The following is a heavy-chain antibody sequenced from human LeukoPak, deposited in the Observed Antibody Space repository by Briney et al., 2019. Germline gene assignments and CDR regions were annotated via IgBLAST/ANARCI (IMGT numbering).Heavy chain of an antibody. Sequence: GGSLRLSCAASGFTFSSYGVHWVRQAPGKALVWVAFIRYDGSNKYYADSVKGRFTISRDNSKNTLYLQMNSLRAEDTAVYYCARDSSGWLLWFGGHMDVWGKGTTVTVS. CDR2: IRYDGSNK. CDR1: GFTFSSYG. J-gene: IGHJ6*03. V-gene: IGHV3-30*02. CDR3: ARDSSGWLLWFGGHMDV. D-gene: IGHD3-10*01.